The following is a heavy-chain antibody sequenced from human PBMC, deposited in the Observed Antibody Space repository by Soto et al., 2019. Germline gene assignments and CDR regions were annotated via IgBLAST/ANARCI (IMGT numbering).Heavy chain of an antibody. CDR3: ARDGGDGPPCYYYGMDV. J-gene: IGHJ6*02. Sequence: SETLSLTCTVSGGSISSYYWSWIRQPPGKGLEWIGYIYYSGSTNYNPSLKSRVTISVDTSKNQFSLKLSSVTAADTAVYYCARDGGDGPPCYYYGMDVWGQGTTVTVSS. CDR1: GGSISSYY. CDR2: IYYSGST. V-gene: IGHV4-59*01. D-gene: IGHD3-16*01.